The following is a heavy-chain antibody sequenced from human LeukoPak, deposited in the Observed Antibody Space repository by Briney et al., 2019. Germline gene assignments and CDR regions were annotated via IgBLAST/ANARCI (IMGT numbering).Heavy chain of an antibody. CDR2: ISDSGGST. CDR1: EFPFSSYA. Sequence: GGSLRLSCAASEFPFSSYAMSWVRQAPGKGLEWVSAISDSGGSTYYADSVKGRFTISRDNSKNTVYLQMNSLRAEDTAVYYCAKDRRACSSSSCYYRFDYWGQGTLVTVSS. D-gene: IGHD2-2*01. V-gene: IGHV3-23*01. CDR3: AKDRRACSSSSCYYRFDY. J-gene: IGHJ4*02.